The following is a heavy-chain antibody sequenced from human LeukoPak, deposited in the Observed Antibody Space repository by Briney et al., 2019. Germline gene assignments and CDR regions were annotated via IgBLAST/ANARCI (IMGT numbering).Heavy chain of an antibody. CDR3: AKGTYSMIMFVGVIDH. V-gene: IGHV3-43*02. CDR1: GFSFNDYA. J-gene: IGHJ5*02. D-gene: IGHD3-16*01. Sequence: GGSLRLSCAASGFSFNDYAMHWVRQGPGKGLEWVSIMSGDGRTTYNADSVKGRITGSRDNSKNSVYLQMNSLRPEDTAFYYCAKGTYSMIMFVGVIDHWGPGTLVTVSS. CDR2: MSGDGRTT.